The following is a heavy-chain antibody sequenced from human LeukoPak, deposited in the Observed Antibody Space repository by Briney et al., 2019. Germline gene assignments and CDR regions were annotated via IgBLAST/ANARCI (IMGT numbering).Heavy chain of an antibody. Sequence: SETLSLTCAVYGGSFSGYYWSWIRQPPGKGLEWIGEINHSGSTNYNPSLKSRVTISVDTSKNQFSLKLSSVTAADTAVYYCARGLRYFDWLSSGVDYWGQGTLVTVSS. CDR3: ARGLRYFDWLSSGVDY. D-gene: IGHD3-9*01. J-gene: IGHJ4*02. V-gene: IGHV4-34*01. CDR1: GGSFSGYY. CDR2: INHSGST.